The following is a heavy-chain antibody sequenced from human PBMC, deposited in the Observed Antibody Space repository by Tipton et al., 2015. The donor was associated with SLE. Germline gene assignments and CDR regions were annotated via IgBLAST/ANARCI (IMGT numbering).Heavy chain of an antibody. J-gene: IGHJ6*02. CDR2: ISAYNSDT. D-gene: IGHD3-10*01. V-gene: IGHV1-18*01. CDR3: ARGGPMVSYYYYGMYV. Sequence: QVQLVQSGAEVKKPGASVKVSCKASGYSFRNYGISWVRQAPGQGLEWMGWISAYNSDTNYAQKFQGRVTLTTDTSTSTAYMELRSLRSDDTAVYYCARGGPMVSYYYYGMYVWGQGTTVTVSS. CDR1: GYSFRNYG.